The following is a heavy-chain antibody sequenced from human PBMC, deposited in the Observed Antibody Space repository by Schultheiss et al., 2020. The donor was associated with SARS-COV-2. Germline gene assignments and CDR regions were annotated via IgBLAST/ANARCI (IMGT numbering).Heavy chain of an antibody. V-gene: IGHV3-NL1*01. CDR1: GYSFSSYC. CDR2: IYSGGST. D-gene: IGHD1-20*01. J-gene: IGHJ6*02. CDR3: ARGDIWNDGSRCMDV. Sequence: GGSLRLSCTGSGYSFSSYCIHWVRQAPGKGLEWVAVIYSGGSTYYSDSVMDGYIISRDNAKNRLDLQMNSLRAEDTAVYYCARGDIWNDGSRCMDVWGQGTPVTVSS.